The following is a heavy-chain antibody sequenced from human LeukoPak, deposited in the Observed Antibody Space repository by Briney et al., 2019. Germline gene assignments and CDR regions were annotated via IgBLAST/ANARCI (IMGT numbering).Heavy chain of an antibody. CDR1: GYTFTSYY. CDR2: INPSGGST. D-gene: IGHD6-13*01. J-gene: IGHJ3*02. CDR3: ATRPIAAAGIGDAFDI. V-gene: IGHV1-46*01. Sequence: GASVKVSCKASGYTFTSYYMHWVRQAPGQGLEWMGIINPSGGSTSYAQKFQGRVTMTRDMSTSTVYMELSSLRSEDTTVYYCATRPIAAAGIGDAFDIWGQGTMVTVSS.